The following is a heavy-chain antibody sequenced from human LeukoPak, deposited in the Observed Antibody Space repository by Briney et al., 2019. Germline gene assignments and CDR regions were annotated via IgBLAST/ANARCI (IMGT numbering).Heavy chain of an antibody. CDR2: ISGSGGST. CDR1: GFTFSSYA. CDR3: ARIRPYDYVWGSYRPNDY. D-gene: IGHD3-16*02. J-gene: IGHJ4*02. V-gene: IGHV3-23*01. Sequence: GGSLRLSCAASGFTFSSYAMSWVRQAPGKGLEWVSAISGSGGSTYYADSVKGRFTISRDNSKNTLYLQMNSLRAEDTAVYYCARIRPYDYVWGSYRPNDYWGQGTLVTVSS.